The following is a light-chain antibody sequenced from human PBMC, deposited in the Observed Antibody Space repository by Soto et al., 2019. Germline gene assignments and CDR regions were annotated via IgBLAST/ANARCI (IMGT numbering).Light chain of an antibody. CDR2: SAS. CDR3: QYYNRAPLT. J-gene: IGKJ4*01. CDR1: RGIATY. Sequence: DIQMTQSPSSLSASVGDRVTITCRASRGIATYLAWYQHKPGGVLKLLIHSASSLRSVVPSRFSGGGSGTTFTLTISGLLPEDVATYYCQYYNRAPLTFGGGTKVE. V-gene: IGKV1-27*01.